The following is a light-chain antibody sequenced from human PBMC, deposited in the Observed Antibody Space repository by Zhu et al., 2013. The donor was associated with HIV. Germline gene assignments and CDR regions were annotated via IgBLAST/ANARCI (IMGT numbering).Light chain of an antibody. J-gene: IGKJ3*01. Sequence: DIQLTQSPSSLSASVGDRVTITCRASQGIRNDLGWYQQKPGKAPKRLIYAASSLQSGVPSRFSGSGSGTEFTLTISSLQAEDVAVYYCQQYYNIPLTFGPGTIVDI. CDR1: QGIRND. V-gene: IGKV1-17*01. CDR2: AAS. CDR3: QQYYNIPLT.